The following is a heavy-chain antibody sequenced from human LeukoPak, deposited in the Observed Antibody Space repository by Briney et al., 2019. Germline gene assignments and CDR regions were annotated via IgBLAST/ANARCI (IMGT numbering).Heavy chain of an antibody. V-gene: IGHV3-23*01. CDR3: AKDSSREWFGEFHFDY. CDR2: ISGSGGST. D-gene: IGHD3-10*01. Sequence: GGSLRLSCAASGFTFSSYAMSWVRQAPGKGLEWVSAISGSGGSTYYADSVKGRFTISRDNSKNTLYLQMNSLRAEDTAVYYSAKDSSREWFGEFHFDYWGQGTLVTVSS. CDR1: GFTFSSYA. J-gene: IGHJ4*02.